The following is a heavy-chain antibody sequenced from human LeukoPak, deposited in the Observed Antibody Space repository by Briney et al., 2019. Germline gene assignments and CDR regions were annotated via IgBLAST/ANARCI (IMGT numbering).Heavy chain of an antibody. CDR1: GFTFRSYW. V-gene: IGHV3-7*01. Sequence: PGGSLRLSCAASGFTFRSYWMSWVRQAPGKGLEWVANIKQDRTETYYVDSVKGRFTISRDNARNSLYLQMGSLRADDTAVYYCARVPRGGYYYDSSGNREDAFDIWGQGTMVTVSS. CDR2: IKQDRTET. D-gene: IGHD3-22*01. J-gene: IGHJ3*02. CDR3: ARVPRGGYYYDSSGNREDAFDI.